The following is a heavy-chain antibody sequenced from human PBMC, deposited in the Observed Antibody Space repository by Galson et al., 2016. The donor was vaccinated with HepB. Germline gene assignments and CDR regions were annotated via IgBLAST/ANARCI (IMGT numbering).Heavy chain of an antibody. CDR2: IIPTFRTP. J-gene: IGHJ6*02. CDR3: ARPKQDYSLYAMDV. V-gene: IGHV1-24*01. CDR1: GYTLTELS. D-gene: IGHD3-16*01. Sequence: SVKVSCKVSGYTLTELSMHWVRQAPGKGLEWMGGIIPTFRTPNYAQKLQGRVTVTADESTSTVYMELSRLTSEDTAVYYCARPKQDYSLYAMDVWGQGTTITVSS.